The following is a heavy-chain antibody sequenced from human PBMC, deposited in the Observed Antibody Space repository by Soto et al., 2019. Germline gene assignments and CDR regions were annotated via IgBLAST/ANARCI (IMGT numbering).Heavy chain of an antibody. CDR3: ARIAPLGPLDY. J-gene: IGHJ4*02. Sequence: GGSLRLSCAASGFTFSSYWMSWVRQAPGKGLEWEANIKQDGSEKYYVDSVKGRFTISRDNAKNSLYLQMNSLRAEDTAVYYCARIAPLGPLDYWGQGTLVTVSS. V-gene: IGHV3-7*01. D-gene: IGHD2-21*01. CDR1: GFTFSSYW. CDR2: IKQDGSEK.